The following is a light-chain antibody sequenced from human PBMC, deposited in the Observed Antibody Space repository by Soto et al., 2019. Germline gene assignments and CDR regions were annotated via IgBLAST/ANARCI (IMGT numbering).Light chain of an antibody. V-gene: IGKV3-20*01. Sequence: EIVLTQSPGTLSLSPGERATLSCRASQSVSSSYLAWYQQKPGQAPRLLIYGASSRATGIPDRFSGSGSGTDFTLTISRLEPEDFAVYYCQQYGSSPPSDTFGQGTRLEMK. CDR3: QQYGSSPPSDT. CDR2: GAS. CDR1: QSVSSSY. J-gene: IGKJ5*01.